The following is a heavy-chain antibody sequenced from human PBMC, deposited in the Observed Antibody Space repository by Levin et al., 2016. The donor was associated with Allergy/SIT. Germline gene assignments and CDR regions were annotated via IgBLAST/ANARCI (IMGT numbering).Heavy chain of an antibody. J-gene: IGHJ4*02. CDR2: ISGSGGST. V-gene: IGHV3-23*01. D-gene: IGHD3-22*01. CDR1: GFTFSSYA. Sequence: GESLKISCAASGFTFSSYAMSWVRQAPGKGLEWVSAISGSGGSTYYADSVKGRFTISRDNSKNTLYLQMNSLRAEDTAVYYCAKGWIVVVITSFFDYWGQGTLVTVSS. CDR3: AKGWIVVVITSFFDY.